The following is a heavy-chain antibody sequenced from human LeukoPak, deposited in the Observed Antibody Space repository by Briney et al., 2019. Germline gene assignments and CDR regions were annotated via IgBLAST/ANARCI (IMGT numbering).Heavy chain of an antibody. CDR3: ARERGYGNGDYYYFYMDV. CDR1: GYTFTDYY. Sequence: ASVKVSCKASGYTFTDYYIHWGRQAPGPGLEWMGSINPSGGRTKYTKKVQGRVTMTRDMSTSTVYMELSNVRSEDTAVYYCARERGYGNGDYYYFYMDVGRKGTAVTVSS. D-gene: IGHD1-1*01. J-gene: IGHJ6*03. CDR2: INPSGGRT. V-gene: IGHV1-46*01.